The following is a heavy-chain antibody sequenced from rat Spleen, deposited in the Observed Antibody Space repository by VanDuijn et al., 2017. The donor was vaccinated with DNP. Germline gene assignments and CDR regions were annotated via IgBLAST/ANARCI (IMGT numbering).Heavy chain of an antibody. CDR1: GFTFSDYN. Sequence: EVQLVESGGGLVRPGRSLTLSCGVSGFTFSDYNMAWVRQSPKKGLEWVATIVYDGSSSYYGDSVRGRFTISRDNAKSTLYLQMDSLRSEDTATYYCTTFEGRDAWGQGTSVTVSS. V-gene: IGHV5S10*01. CDR2: IVYDGSSS. CDR3: TTFEGRDA. J-gene: IGHJ4*01. D-gene: IGHD1-11*01.